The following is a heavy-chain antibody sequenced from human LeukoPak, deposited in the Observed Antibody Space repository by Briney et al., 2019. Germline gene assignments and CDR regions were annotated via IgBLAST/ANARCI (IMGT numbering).Heavy chain of an antibody. Sequence: GGSLRLYCAASGFSFNPHTVNWVRQAPGKGLEWISSISPESDYIYYADSVRGRFTISRDNRKSSLHLLMNSLMVEDTAVYFCLRGVLSGSEVSWGQGTLVTVSS. CDR3: LRGVLSGSEVS. CDR2: ISPESDYI. D-gene: IGHD1-26*01. J-gene: IGHJ5*02. V-gene: IGHV3-21*01. CDR1: GFSFNPHT.